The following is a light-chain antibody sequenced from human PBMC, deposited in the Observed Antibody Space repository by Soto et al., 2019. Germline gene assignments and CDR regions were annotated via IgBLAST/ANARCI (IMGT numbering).Light chain of an antibody. V-gene: IGKV3-20*01. CDR1: QSVSSSY. CDR2: GAS. Sequence: EVVLTMSPDTLSLSPGERATLSCRASQSVSSSYLAWYQQKPGQAPRLLIYGASSRATGIPDRFSGSGSGTDFTLTISRLEPEDFAVYYCQQYGSLPRTFGQGANVDIK. J-gene: IGKJ1*01. CDR3: QQYGSLPRT.